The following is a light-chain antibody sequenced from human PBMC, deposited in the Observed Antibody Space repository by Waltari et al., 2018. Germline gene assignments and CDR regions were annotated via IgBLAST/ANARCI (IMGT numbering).Light chain of an antibody. CDR1: QGISSY. J-gene: IGKJ4*01. Sequence: AIRMTQSPSSFSASTGDRVTITCRASQGISSYLAWYQQKPGKAPKLLIYAASTLQSGVPSRFSGSGSGTDFTLTISCLQSEDFVTYYCQQYYSYPPLTFGGGTKVEIK. CDR2: AAS. CDR3: QQYYSYPPLT. V-gene: IGKV1-8*01.